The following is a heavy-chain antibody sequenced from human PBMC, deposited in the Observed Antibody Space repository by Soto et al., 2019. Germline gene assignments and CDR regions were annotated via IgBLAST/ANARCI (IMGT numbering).Heavy chain of an antibody. CDR2: IYYSGST. V-gene: IGHV4-59*08. D-gene: IGHD3-22*01. J-gene: IGHJ4*02. CDR3: ARGSYYYDGSGYYHY. CDR1: GGSISSYY. Sequence: SETLSLTCTVSGGSISSYYWSWMRQPPGKGLEWIGYIYYSGSTNYNPSLKSRVTISVDTSKNQFSLKLSSVTAADTAVYYCARGSYYYDGSGYYHYWGQGTLVTVSS.